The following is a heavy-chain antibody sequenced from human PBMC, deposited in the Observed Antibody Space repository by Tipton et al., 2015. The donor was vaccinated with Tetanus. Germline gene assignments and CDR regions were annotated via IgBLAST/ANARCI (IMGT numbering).Heavy chain of an antibody. CDR1: GYTLTSYH. CDR3: ASWSQVESFDI. J-gene: IGHJ3*02. D-gene: IGHD3-3*01. Sequence: QSGAEVKKPGASVKVSCKASGYTLTSYHMHWVRQAPGQGLEWMGIINPIGGSTNYVQKFQGRLTMTRDKSTSTVYMELSSLRSEDTAVYYCASWSQVESFDIWGQGTMVTVSS. CDR2: INPIGGST. V-gene: IGHV1-46*01.